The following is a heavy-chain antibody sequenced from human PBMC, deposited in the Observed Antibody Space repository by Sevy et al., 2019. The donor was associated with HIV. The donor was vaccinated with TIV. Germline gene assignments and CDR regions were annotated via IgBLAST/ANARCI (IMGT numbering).Heavy chain of an antibody. Sequence: GGSLRLSCAASGFTFSSYAMSWVRQAPGKGLEWVSAISGSGGSTYYADSVKGRFTISRDNSKNTLYLQMNSLRAEDTAVYYCAKTLLWVGDELSAEYFQHWGQGTLVTVSS. V-gene: IGHV3-23*01. J-gene: IGHJ1*01. D-gene: IGHD3-10*01. CDR2: ISGSGGST. CDR3: AKTLLWVGDELSAEYFQH. CDR1: GFTFSSYA.